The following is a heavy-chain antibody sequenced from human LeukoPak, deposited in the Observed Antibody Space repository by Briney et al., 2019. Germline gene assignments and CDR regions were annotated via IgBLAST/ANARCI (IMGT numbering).Heavy chain of an antibody. CDR1: GNSFTNYW. CDR3: AASYITPAATGGFDI. CDR2: IYPGDSDT. Sequence: GESLKISCKSSGNSFTNYWIGWVRQVPGKGLKWIGIIYPGDSDTRYSPSFQGQVTISADRSISTAYLQWSSLKASDTGMYYCAASYITPAATGGFDIWGQGTMVAVSS. J-gene: IGHJ3*02. D-gene: IGHD2-2*01. V-gene: IGHV5-51*01.